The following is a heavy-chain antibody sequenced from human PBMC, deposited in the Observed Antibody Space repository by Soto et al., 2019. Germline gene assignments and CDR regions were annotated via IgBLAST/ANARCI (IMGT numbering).Heavy chain of an antibody. CDR1: GYTFTTYG. Sequence: GASVKVSCKASGYTFTTYGISWVRQAPGQGLEWMGWISAYNGNTNYAQKLQGRVTMTTDTSTSTAYMELSSLRSEDTAVYYCARGASSGWYGSDYYYGMDVWGQGTTVTVSS. J-gene: IGHJ6*02. CDR3: ARGASSGWYGSDYYYGMDV. V-gene: IGHV1-18*01. D-gene: IGHD6-19*01. CDR2: ISAYNGNT.